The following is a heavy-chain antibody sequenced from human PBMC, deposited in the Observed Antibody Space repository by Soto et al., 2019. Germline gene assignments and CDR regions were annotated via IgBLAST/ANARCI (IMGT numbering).Heavy chain of an antibody. D-gene: IGHD4-17*01. J-gene: IGHJ4*02. CDR1: GFTFSSYG. Sequence: QVQLVESGGGVVQPGRSLRLSCAASGFTFSSYGMHWVRQAPGKGLEWVAVISYDGSNKYYADSVKGRFTTSRDNSKNTLYLQMNSLRAEDTAVYYCAKDFYGVWGQGTLVTVSS. V-gene: IGHV3-30*18. CDR3: AKDFYGV. CDR2: ISYDGSNK.